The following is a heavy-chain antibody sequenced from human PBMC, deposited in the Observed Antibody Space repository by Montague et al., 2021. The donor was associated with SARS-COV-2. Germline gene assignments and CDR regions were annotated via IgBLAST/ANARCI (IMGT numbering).Heavy chain of an antibody. CDR2: INYSGST. V-gene: IGHV4-61*01. J-gene: IGHJ5*02. CDR3: ARSVVGGTYRHTRWFDP. CDR1: GGSVSSATYY. Sequence: SETLSLTCTVSGGSVSSATYYWSWIRQPPGKGLEWIGYINYSGSTSYNPSLKSRVTISVDMSKNQFSLKLNSVTAADTAVYYCARSVVGGTYRHTRWFDPWGQGTLVTVFS. D-gene: IGHD3-16*02.